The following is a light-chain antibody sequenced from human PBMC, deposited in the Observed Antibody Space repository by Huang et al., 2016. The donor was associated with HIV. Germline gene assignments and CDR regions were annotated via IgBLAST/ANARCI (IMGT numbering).Light chain of an antibody. CDR2: GAY. CDR3: QQRSNWIT. CDR1: QSVASY. Sequence: EIVLTQSPATLSLSPGERATLSCRASQSVASYLAWYQQRPGQAPRLLIYGAYNRATCIPSRFSGSGSGTDFTLTISSLEPEDFAVYYCQQRSNWITFGQGTRLEIK. V-gene: IGKV3-11*01. J-gene: IGKJ5*01.